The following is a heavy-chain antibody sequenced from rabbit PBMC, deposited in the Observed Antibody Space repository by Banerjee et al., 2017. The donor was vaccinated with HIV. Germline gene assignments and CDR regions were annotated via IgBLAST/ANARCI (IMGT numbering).Heavy chain of an antibody. Sequence: QSLEESGGDLVQPEGSLTLTCTASGFSLSSSYYMCWVRQAPGKGLEWIACIYGGSSDSTYYASWAKGRFAISKASSTTVTLQMTSLTAADTATYFCARDDDSGSGYVFNLWGPGTLVT. CDR3: ARDDDSGSGYVFNL. J-gene: IGHJ4*01. V-gene: IGHV1S40*01. CDR1: GFSLSSSYY. D-gene: IGHD1-1*01. CDR2: IYGGSSDST.